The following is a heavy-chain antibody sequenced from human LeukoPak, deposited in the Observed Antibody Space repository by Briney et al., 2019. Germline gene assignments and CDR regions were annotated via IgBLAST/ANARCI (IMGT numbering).Heavy chain of an antibody. D-gene: IGHD6-19*01. CDR3: ARAQWLANWFDP. Sequence: SETLSLTCAVYGGSFSGYYWSLIRQPPGKGLEWIGEINHSGSTNYNPSLKSRVTISVDTSKNQFSLKLSSVTAADTAVYYCARAQWLANWFDPWGQGTLVTVSS. J-gene: IGHJ5*02. CDR2: INHSGST. CDR1: GGSFSGYY. V-gene: IGHV4-34*01.